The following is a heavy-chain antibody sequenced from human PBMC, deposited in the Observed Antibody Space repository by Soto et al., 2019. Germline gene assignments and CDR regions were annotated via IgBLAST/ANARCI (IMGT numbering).Heavy chain of an antibody. CDR3: ARALSSAAGLYFDF. J-gene: IGHJ4*02. V-gene: IGHV4-4*07. D-gene: IGHD6-13*01. Sequence: SETLSLTCTVSGGSISSYYWSWIRQPAGKGMEWIGRIHTTDGTNYNPSLKSRVAMSIDTSNNQFSLKLNSLTAADTAVYYCARALSSAAGLYFDFWGQGTLVTVSS. CDR2: IHTTDGT. CDR1: GGSISSYY.